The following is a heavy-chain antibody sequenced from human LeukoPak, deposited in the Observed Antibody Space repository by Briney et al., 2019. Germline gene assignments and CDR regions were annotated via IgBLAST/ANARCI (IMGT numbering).Heavy chain of an antibody. CDR3: ARDRGGTGDFDY. CDR1: GYSFTAYA. D-gene: IGHD2-15*01. CDR2: INAGNGDT. Sequence: GASVNVSCTTSGYSFTAYAMHWVRQAPGQRLEWMGWINAGNGDTKYSQKFQGRVTITRDTSASTAYMELSSLRSEDTAVYYCARDRGGTGDFDYWGQGTSVTVSS. J-gene: IGHJ4*02. V-gene: IGHV1-3*01.